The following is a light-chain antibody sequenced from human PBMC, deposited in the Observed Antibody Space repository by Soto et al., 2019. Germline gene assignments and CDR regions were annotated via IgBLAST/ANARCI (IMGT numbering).Light chain of an antibody. CDR3: SSYAGSNFVV. V-gene: IGLV2-8*01. CDR2: EVS. Sequence: QSALTQPPSASGSPGQSVTISCTGTSSDVGGYNYVSWYQQHPGKAPKLMIYEVSKRPSGVPDRISGSKSGNTASLTVSGLQAEDEADYYCSSYAGSNFVVFVGGTQLTVL. J-gene: IGLJ2*01. CDR1: SSDVGGYNY.